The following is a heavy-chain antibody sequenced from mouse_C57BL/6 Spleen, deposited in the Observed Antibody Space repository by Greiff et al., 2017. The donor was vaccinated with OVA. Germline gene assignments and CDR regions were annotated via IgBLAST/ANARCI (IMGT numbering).Heavy chain of an antibody. CDR1: GYTFTSYW. CDR2: IDPSASET. V-gene: IGHV1-52*01. D-gene: IGHD2-1*01. CDR3: ARGGYYGNYEGY. Sequence: VQLQQPGAELVRPGSSVKLSCKASGYTFTSYWLHWVKQRPIPGLEWIGNIDPSASETHYNQKFKDKATLTVDKSSSTAYMQLSRLTSEDSAVYYCARGGYYGNYEGYWGQGTTLTVSS. J-gene: IGHJ2*01.